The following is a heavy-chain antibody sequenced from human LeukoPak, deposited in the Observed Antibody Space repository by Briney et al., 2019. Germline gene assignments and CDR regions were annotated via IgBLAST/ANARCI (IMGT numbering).Heavy chain of an antibody. Sequence: PSETLSLTCSVSGGSFDSKYWSWIRQPPGKGLEWIGYIYTSGSTNFNPSLRSRVAMSIDTSKNQFSLKLSSVTAADTAVYYCARGPSPFDPWGQGTLVTVSS. CDR2: IYTSGST. V-gene: IGHV4-4*09. CDR1: GGSFDSKY. CDR3: ARGPSPFDP. J-gene: IGHJ5*02.